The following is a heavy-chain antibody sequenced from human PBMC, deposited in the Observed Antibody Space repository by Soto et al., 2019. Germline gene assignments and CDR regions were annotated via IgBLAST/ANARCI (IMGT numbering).Heavy chain of an antibody. D-gene: IGHD6-13*01. CDR2: ISSSSSYI. CDR1: GFTFSSYS. V-gene: IGHV3-21*01. J-gene: IGHJ4*02. CDR3: ARDSSSWYYLDS. Sequence: XGSLKLSCAAAGFTFSSYSMNWVRQAPGKGLEWVSSISSSSSYIYYADSVKGRFTISRDNAKNSLYLQMNSLRAEDTAVYYCARDSSSWYYLDSWGQGTLVTVSS.